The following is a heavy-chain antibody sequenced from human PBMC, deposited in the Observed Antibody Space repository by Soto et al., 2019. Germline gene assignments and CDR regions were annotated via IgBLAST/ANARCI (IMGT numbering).Heavy chain of an antibody. D-gene: IGHD3-3*01. CDR1: GYTFTSYD. J-gene: IGHJ3*02. CDR2: MNPNSGNT. CDR3: ARGSRSTFWSGPDAFVI. Sequence: ASVKVSCKASGYTFTSYDINWVRQATGQGLEWMGWMNPNSGNTGYAQKFQGRVTMTRNTSISTAYMEPSSLRSEDTAVYYCARGSRSTFWSGPDAFVIWGQGTMVNVSS. V-gene: IGHV1-8*01.